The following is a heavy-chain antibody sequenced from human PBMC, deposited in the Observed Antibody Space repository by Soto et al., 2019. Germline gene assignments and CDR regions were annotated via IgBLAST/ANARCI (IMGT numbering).Heavy chain of an antibody. CDR2: IIPIFGTA. J-gene: IGHJ5*02. Sequence: QVQLVQSGAEVKKPGSSVMVSCKASGGTFSTYTITWVRQAPGQGLEWMGGIIPIFGTANYPQKFQGRITITADESTSTAYMELSSLRSEDTAVYYCARSQDSSGYWNNYFDPWGQGTLVTVSA. V-gene: IGHV1-69*01. D-gene: IGHD3-22*01. CDR3: ARSQDSSGYWNNYFDP. CDR1: GGTFSTYT.